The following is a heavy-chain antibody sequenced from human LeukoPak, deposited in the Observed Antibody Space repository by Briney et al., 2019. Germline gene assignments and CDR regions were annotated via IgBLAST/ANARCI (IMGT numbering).Heavy chain of an antibody. CDR2: IYYSGST. CDR1: GGSVNSYS. Sequence: PSETLSLTCTVSGGSVNSYSWSWIRQPPGKGLEWIGCIYYSGSTNYNPSLKSRVTISVDTSKNQFSLRLNSVTAADTAVYYCARGWYGGSFWYFDLWGRGTLVTVSS. V-gene: IGHV4-59*02. J-gene: IGHJ2*01. D-gene: IGHD2-15*01. CDR3: ARGWYGGSFWYFDL.